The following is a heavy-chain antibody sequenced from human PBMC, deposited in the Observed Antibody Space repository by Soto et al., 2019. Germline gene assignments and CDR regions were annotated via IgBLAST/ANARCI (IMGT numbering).Heavy chain of an antibody. Sequence: PGGSLRLSCAASGFTFSSYGMHWVRQAPGKGLEWVAVIWYDGSNKYYADSVKGRFTISRDNSKNTLYLQMNSLRAEDTAVYYCARGVKWYYDILTGYSYGMDVWGQGTTVTVSS. V-gene: IGHV3-33*01. CDR2: IWYDGSNK. D-gene: IGHD3-9*01. CDR3: ARGVKWYYDILTGYSYGMDV. J-gene: IGHJ6*02. CDR1: GFTFSSYG.